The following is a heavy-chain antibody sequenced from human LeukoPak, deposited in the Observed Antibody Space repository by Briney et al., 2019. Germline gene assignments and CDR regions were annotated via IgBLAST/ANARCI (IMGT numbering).Heavy chain of an antibody. J-gene: IGHJ3*02. CDR2: ISYDGSDT. V-gene: IGHV3-30*18. Sequence: PGGSLRLSCAASGFIFSSYGMHWVRQSPGTGLEWVAVISYDGSDTYYTDSVKGRFTISRDNSKSTLYLQMNSLRAEDTAVYYCAKIYGSGSYAFDIWGQGTMVTVSS. D-gene: IGHD3-10*01. CDR1: GFIFSSYG. CDR3: AKIYGSGSYAFDI.